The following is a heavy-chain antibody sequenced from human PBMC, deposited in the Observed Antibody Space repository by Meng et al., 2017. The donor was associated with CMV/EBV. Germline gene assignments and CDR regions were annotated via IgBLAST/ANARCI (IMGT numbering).Heavy chain of an antibody. Sequence: ASVKVSCKASGYTFTSYGISWVRQAPGQGLEWMGWISAYNGNTNYAQKLQGRVTMTTDTSTSTAYMELRSLRSDDTAVYYCARNSGGQDIVVVLAAIDLDYWGQGTLVTVSS. CDR1: GYTFTSYG. V-gene: IGHV1-18*01. CDR2: ISAYNGNT. D-gene: IGHD2-2*01. J-gene: IGHJ4*02. CDR3: ARNSGGQDIVVVLAAIDLDY.